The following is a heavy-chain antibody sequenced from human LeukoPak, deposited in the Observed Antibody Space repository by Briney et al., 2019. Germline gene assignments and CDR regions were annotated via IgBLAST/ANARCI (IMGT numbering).Heavy chain of an antibody. D-gene: IGHD3-9*01. CDR3: ALGLVTDY. CDR2: IYSGGST. Sequence: GGSLRLSCAASGFIFSNYGMHWVRQAPGKGLEWVSVIYSGGSTYYADSVKGRFTISRDNSKNTLYLQMNSLRVEDTAVYYCALGLVTDYWGQGTLVTVSS. J-gene: IGHJ4*02. V-gene: IGHV3-66*01. CDR1: GFIFSNYG.